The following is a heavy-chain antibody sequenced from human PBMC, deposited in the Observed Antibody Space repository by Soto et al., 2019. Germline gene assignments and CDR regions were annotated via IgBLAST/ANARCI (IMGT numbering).Heavy chain of an antibody. Sequence: QVQLVQSGGEVKKPGASVKVSCKASGYTFTSYGISWVRQAPGQGLEWMGWISDYNGKTNYAQKVQDRVTMTTDTYTRTVYVELRSLRSDDTAVYYCAREGDVPYYYYGMDVWGQGNTVTVSS. J-gene: IGHJ6*02. CDR2: ISDYNGKT. CDR3: AREGDVPYYYYGMDV. CDR1: GYTFTSYG. D-gene: IGHD2-21*02. V-gene: IGHV1-18*01.